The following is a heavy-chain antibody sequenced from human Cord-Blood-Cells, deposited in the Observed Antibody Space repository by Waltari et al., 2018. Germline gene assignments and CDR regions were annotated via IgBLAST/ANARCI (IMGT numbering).Heavy chain of an antibody. CDR3: AHRPGGDYFYYFDY. Sequence: QITLKESGPTLVKPTQTLTLTCTFSGFSLSTSGVGVGWIRKPPGKALEWLALIYWNDDKRYSPSLKSRLTITKDTSKNQVVLTMTNMDPVDTATYYCAHRPGGDYFYYFDYWGQGTLVTVSS. V-gene: IGHV2-5*01. D-gene: IGHD4-17*01. CDR1: GFSLSTSGVG. J-gene: IGHJ4*02. CDR2: IYWNDDK.